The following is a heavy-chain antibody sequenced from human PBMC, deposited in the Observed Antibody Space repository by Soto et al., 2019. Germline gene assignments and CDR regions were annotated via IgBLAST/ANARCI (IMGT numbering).Heavy chain of an antibody. V-gene: IGHV1-69*01. J-gene: IGHJ6*02. CDR2: IIPIFGTA. D-gene: IGHD3-3*01. CDR3: ARAFDFWSGPTPYYYYGMDV. Sequence: QVQLVQSGAEVKKPGSSVKVSCKASGGTFSSYAISWVRQAPGQGLEWMGGIIPIFGTATYAQKFQGRVTITADESTSTAYMELSSLRSEDTAVYYCARAFDFWSGPTPYYYYGMDVWGQGTTVTVSS. CDR1: GGTFSSYA.